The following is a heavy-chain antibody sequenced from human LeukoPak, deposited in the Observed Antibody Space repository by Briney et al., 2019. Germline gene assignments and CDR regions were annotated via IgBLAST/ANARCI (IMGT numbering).Heavy chain of an antibody. V-gene: IGHV1-18*01. CDR2: ISAYNGNT. CDR1: GYTFTSYG. CDR3: ARGAGDYDFWSGYYVYYYYYGMDV. D-gene: IGHD3-3*01. Sequence: ASVKVSCKASGYTFTSYGISWVRQAPGQGLEGMGWISAYNGNTNYAQKLQGRVTMTTDTSTSTAYMELRSLRSDDTAVYYCARGAGDYDFWSGYYVYYYYYGMDVWGQGTTVTVSS. J-gene: IGHJ6*02.